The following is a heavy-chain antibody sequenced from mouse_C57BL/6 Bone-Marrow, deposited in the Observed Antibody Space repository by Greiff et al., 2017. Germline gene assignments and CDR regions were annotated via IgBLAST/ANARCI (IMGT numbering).Heavy chain of an antibody. CDR1: GFTFPDYY. CDR3: ARSLIYDGYRFAY. V-gene: IGHV7-3*01. D-gene: IGHD2-3*01. Sequence: EVQLVESGGGLVQPGGSLSLSCAASGFTFPDYYMSWVRQPPGKALEWLGFIRNKANGYTTEYSASVKGRFTISRDNSQSNLYLPMHALRAEDSATYYFARSLIYDGYRFAYWGQGALVTVSA. J-gene: IGHJ3*01. CDR2: IRNKANGYTT.